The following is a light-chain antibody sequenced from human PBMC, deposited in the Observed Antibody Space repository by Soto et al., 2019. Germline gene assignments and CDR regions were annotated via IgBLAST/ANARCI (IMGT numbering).Light chain of an antibody. V-gene: IGKV3-11*01. CDR3: QQRITWPPTWT. J-gene: IGKJ1*01. CDR1: QSISSF. CDR2: DTS. Sequence: EIVVTRSPATLSLSPGERATLSCRASQSISSFLAWYQQRPGQAPRLLIYDTSNRATGIPARFSGSGSGTDFTLTISSLEPEDFAVYYCQQRITWPPTWTFGQGTKVDIK.